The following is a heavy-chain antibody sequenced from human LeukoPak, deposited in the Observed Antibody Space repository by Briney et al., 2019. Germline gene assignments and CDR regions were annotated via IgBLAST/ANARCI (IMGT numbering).Heavy chain of an antibody. D-gene: IGHD6-19*01. CDR2: IDFVGTT. CDR3: ANTLAVVGSSFDF. V-gene: IGHV4-39*01. J-gene: IGHJ4*02. CDR1: GGSFSRSSHF. Sequence: SETLSLTCNVSGGSFSRSSHFWAWLRQPPETGLEWIGNIDFVGTTYYNPSFKSRVTISVYTSKNKFSLKMSSVTAADTALYYCANTLAVVGSSFDFWGQGILVTVSA.